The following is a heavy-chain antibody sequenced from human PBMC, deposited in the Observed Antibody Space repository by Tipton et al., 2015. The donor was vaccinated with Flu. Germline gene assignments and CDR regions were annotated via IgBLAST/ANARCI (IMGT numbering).Heavy chain of an antibody. J-gene: IGHJ6*02. CDR3: ARVGGYYYGMDV. V-gene: IGHV4-59*08. D-gene: IGHD3-10*01. CDR2: IYYSGST. Sequence: TLSLTCTVSGGSISSYYWSWIRQPPGKGLEWIGYIYYSGSTNYNPSLKSRVTISVDTSKNQFSLKLSSVTAADTAVYYCARVGGYYYGMDVWGQGTTVTVSS. CDR1: GGSISSYY.